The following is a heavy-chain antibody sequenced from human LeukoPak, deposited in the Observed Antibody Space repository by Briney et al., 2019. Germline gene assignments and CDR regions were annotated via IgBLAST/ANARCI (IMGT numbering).Heavy chain of an antibody. CDR1: GFTFSSYA. J-gene: IGHJ6*03. Sequence: GESLRLSCVASGFTFSSYAVTWVRQAPGKGLEWVSSISGSGGRTDYADSVKGRFTISRDNSKNTLYLQMNSLGADDTAVYYCAKGRGHCIDGVCHNYYYMDVWGKGTTVTVS. V-gene: IGHV3-23*01. D-gene: IGHD2-8*01. CDR2: ISGSGGRT. CDR3: AKGRGHCIDGVCHNYYYMDV.